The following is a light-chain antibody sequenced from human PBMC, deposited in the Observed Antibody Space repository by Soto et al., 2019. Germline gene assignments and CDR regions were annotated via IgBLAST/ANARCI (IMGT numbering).Light chain of an antibody. J-gene: IGKJ1*01. V-gene: IGKV1-5*03. CDR2: QAS. CDR3: QQYDTYST. CDR1: QSISNW. Sequence: DIQMTQSPSTLSASIGDRVTISCRASQSISNWLAWYQQKPGKAPKLLISQASNLESGVPSRFSGSGSGTEFTLTISSLQPDDFATFYCQQYDTYSTFGQGTKV.